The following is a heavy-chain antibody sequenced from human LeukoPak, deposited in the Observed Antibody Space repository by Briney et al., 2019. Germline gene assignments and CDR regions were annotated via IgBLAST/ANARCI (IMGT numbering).Heavy chain of an antibody. Sequence: PSETLSLTCTVSGYSISSGYYWGWIRPPPGKGLEWIGYIYYSGSTNYNPSLKSRVTISVDTSKNQFSLKLSSVTAADTAVYYCARPLAAYWGQGTLVTVSS. J-gene: IGHJ4*02. CDR1: GYSISSGYY. CDR3: ARPLAAY. D-gene: IGHD6-25*01. CDR2: IYYSGST. V-gene: IGHV4-61*05.